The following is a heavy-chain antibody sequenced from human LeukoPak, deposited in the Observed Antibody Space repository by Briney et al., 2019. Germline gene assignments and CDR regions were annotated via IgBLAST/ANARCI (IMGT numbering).Heavy chain of an antibody. CDR2: IPYEGSYK. V-gene: IGHV3-30-3*01. CDR1: RFPLSTLA. J-gene: IGHJ4*02. Sequence: GRCLRLSCAAYRFPLSTLAIQWVSGGSTKGRVGGKVIPYEGSYKHYADSVKGRFTISRDNSKNTLSLQMSSLSAEDTAVYYCARATTPHYYGSGSYALGYWGQGTLVTVPS. D-gene: IGHD3-10*01. CDR3: ARATTPHYYGSGSYALGY.